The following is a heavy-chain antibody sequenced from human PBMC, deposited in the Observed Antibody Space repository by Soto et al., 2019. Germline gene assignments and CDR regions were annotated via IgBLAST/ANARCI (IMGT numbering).Heavy chain of an antibody. J-gene: IGHJ4*02. D-gene: IGHD1-1*01. CDR1: GFTFRSYG. CDR2: ICVSGDKT. Sequence: EVQLLEAGGGLVQPGGSLRLSCAASGFTFRSYGMFGVRQALGEGLGWVSSICVSGDKTFYEDAVKGRFTISRDNSRKTLQLQLNSQRPWDTAVDHCTHEGDKISWNNALDNWGQGTLVTVSS. CDR3: THEGDKISWNNALDN. V-gene: IGHV3-23*01.